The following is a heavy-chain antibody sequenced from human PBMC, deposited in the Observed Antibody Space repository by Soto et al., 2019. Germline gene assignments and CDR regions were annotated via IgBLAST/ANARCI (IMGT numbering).Heavy chain of an antibody. Sequence: GESLKISCKASGYSFTTYWIGWVRQMPGKGLEWMGGIYPGESRTTYSPSFQGQVTISRDNAKNTLYLQMNSLSAEDTAVYYCASLFASTYSPRPFDFWGQGTQVTVSS. J-gene: IGHJ4*02. CDR3: ASLFASTYSPRPFDF. V-gene: IGHV5-51*01. CDR2: IYPGESRT. D-gene: IGHD2-15*01. CDR1: GYSFTTYW.